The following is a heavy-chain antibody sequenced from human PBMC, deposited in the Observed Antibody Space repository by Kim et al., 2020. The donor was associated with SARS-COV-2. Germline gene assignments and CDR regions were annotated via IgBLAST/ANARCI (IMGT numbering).Heavy chain of an antibody. V-gene: IGHV1-18*01. CDR2: ISAYNGNT. CDR3: HRYYDFWSGISDYGMGV. J-gene: IGHJ6*02. CDR1: GYTFTSYG. Sequence: ASVKVSCKASGYTFTSYGISWVRQAPGQGLEWMGWISAYNGNTNYAQKLQGRVTMTTDTSTSTAYMELRSLRSDDTAVYYCHRYYDFWSGISDYGMGVWGQGTTVTVSS. D-gene: IGHD3-3*01.